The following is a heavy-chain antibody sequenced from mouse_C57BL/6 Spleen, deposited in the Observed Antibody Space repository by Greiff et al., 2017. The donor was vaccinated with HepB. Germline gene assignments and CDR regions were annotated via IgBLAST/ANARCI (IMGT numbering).Heavy chain of an antibody. CDR1: GYSITSGYY. CDR2: ISYDGSN. D-gene: IGHD2-5*01. Sequence: EVKLVESGPGLVKPSQSLSLTCSVTGYSITSGYYWNWIRQFPGNKLEWMGYISYDGSNNYNPSLKNRISITRDTSKNQFFLKLNSVTTEDTATYYCARERSTYYSNYDAMDYWGQGTSVTVSS. V-gene: IGHV3-6*01. J-gene: IGHJ4*01. CDR3: ARERSTYYSNYDAMDY.